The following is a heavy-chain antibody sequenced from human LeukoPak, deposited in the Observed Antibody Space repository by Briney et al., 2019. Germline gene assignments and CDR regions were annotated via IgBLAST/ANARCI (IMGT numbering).Heavy chain of an antibody. CDR2: IIPIFGTA. D-gene: IGHD2-2*01. J-gene: IGHJ5*02. V-gene: IGHV1-69*05. CDR1: GGTFSSYA. Sequence: SVKVSCKASGGTFSSYAISWVRQAPGQGLEWMGGIIPIFGTANYAQKFQGRVTMTRNTSISTAYMELSSLRSEDTAVYYCARELSAALGDWFDPWGQGTLVTVSS. CDR3: ARELSAALGDWFDP.